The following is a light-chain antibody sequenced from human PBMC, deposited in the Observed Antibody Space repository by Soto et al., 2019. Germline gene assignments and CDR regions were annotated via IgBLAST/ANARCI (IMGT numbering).Light chain of an antibody. CDR1: QSVSSN. Sequence: EIVMTQSPATLSVSPGERATLSCRASQSVSSNLAWYQQKPGQAPRLLIYGASTRATGIPAMFSGSGSGTEFTLTISSLQSEDFAVYYCQQYNNWPPCTFGQGTQVEIK. J-gene: IGKJ1*01. V-gene: IGKV3-15*01. CDR2: GAS. CDR3: QQYNNWPPCT.